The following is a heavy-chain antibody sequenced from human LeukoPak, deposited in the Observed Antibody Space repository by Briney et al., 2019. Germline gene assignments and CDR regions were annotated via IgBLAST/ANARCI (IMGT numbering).Heavy chain of an antibody. V-gene: IGHV4-59*01. J-gene: IGHJ3*02. CDR3: ARHYGGNSAGAFDI. CDR2: IYYSGST. CDR1: GGSISNYF. Sequence: PSETLSLTCTVSGGSISNYFWSWIRQPPGKGLEWIGYIYYSGSTNYNPSLKSRVTISVDTSKNHLSLELSSVTAADTAVYYCARHYGGNSAGAFDIWGQGTIVTVSS. D-gene: IGHD4-23*01.